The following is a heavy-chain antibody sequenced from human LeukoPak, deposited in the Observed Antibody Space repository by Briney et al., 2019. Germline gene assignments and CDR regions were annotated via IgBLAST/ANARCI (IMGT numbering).Heavy chain of an antibody. CDR3: VRVSTTALDY. D-gene: IGHD5-18*01. CDR2: IRNKPNSYTT. J-gene: IGHJ4*02. Sequence: GGSLRLSCAAPGFTFSAHGMDWVRQAPGKGLEWVGRIRNKPNSYTTDYAASVKGRFTISRDDSKNSLYLQMNSLKTEDTAVYYCVRVSTTALDYWGQGTLVTVSS. V-gene: IGHV3-72*01. CDR1: GFTFSAHG.